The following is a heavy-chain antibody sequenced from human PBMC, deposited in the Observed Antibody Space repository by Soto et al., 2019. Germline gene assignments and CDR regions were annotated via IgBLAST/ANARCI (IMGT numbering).Heavy chain of an antibody. Sequence: ASVNVSCKASGYTFTSYAMHWVRQAPGQRLEWMGWINAGNGNTKYSQKFQGRVTITRDTSASTAYMELSSLRSEDTAVYYCARVFSSRWEPRALYYHGTDVW. D-gene: IGHD6-13*01. CDR3: ARVFSSRWEPRALYYHGTDV. J-gene: IGHJ6*01. V-gene: IGHV1-3*01. CDR1: GYTFTSYA. CDR2: INAGNGNT.